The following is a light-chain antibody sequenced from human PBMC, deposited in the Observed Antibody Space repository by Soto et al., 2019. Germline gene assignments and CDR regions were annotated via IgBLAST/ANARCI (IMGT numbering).Light chain of an antibody. J-gene: IGKJ5*01. CDR1: QSIAIY. Sequence: EIVLTQSPATLSLSPGERATLSCRASQSIAIYLAWYQQKPGQAPRLLIYDTSNRATGIPARFSGSGSGTEFTLNISSLQSEDFALYYCQQYNKWPLITFGQGTRLEIK. CDR3: QQYNKWPLIT. V-gene: IGKV3-11*01. CDR2: DTS.